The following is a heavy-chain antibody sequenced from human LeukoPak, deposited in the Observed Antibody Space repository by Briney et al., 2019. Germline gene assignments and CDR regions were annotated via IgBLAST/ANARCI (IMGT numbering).Heavy chain of an antibody. V-gene: IGHV3-11*01. D-gene: IGHD3-10*01. J-gene: IGHJ4*02. CDR3: ARENYYGSGGSPGEFDY. CDR2: ISSSDSRI. Sequence: GGSLRLSCAASGFPFSDYDMSWIRQAPGKGLEWVSYISSSDSRIYYADSVKDRFTISRDNTKNSLYLQMHSLRVEDTAVYYCARENYYGSGGSPGEFDYWGQGTLVTVSS. CDR1: GFPFSDYD.